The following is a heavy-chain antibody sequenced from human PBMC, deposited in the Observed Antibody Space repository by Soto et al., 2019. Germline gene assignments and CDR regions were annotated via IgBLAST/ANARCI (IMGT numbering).Heavy chain of an antibody. J-gene: IGHJ6*03. D-gene: IGHD6-13*01. CDR1: GYTFTGYY. V-gene: IGHV1-2*04. CDR2: INPNSGGT. CDR3: ARGDSSSWPYYYYYMDV. Sequence: QVQLVQSGAEVKKPGASVKVSCKASGYTFTGYYMHWVRQAPGQGLEWMGWINPNSGGTNYAQKFQGWVTMTRDTSISTAYMELSRLRSDDTAVYYCARGDSSSWPYYYYYMDVWGKGTTVTVSS.